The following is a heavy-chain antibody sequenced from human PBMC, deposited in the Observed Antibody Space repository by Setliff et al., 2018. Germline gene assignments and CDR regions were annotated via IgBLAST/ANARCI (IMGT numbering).Heavy chain of an antibody. V-gene: IGHV3-21*01. Sequence: GGSLRLSCAASGFTFSSYSMNWVRQAPGKGLEWVSSISSSSSYIYYADSVKGRFTISRDNAKNSLYLQMNRLRAEDTAVYYCARDEQQLQGENYFDYWGQGPLVTVSS. CDR2: ISSSSSYI. CDR3: ARDEQQLQGENYFDY. D-gene: IGHD6-13*01. J-gene: IGHJ4*02. CDR1: GFTFSSYS.